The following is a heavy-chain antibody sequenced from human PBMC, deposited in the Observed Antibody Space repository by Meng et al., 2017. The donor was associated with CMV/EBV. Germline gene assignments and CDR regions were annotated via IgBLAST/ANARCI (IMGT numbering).Heavy chain of an antibody. D-gene: IGHD5-18*01. V-gene: IGHV3-23*01. CDR3: ARNAYNYGYSYYFDY. J-gene: IGHJ4*02. Sequence: SGFTFNTYAMSWVRQAPGKGLEWVSTIGGSGGTTYYADSVKGRFTISRDNSKNTLYLQMSSLRAEDTAVYYCARNAYNYGYSYYFDYWGQGTLVTVSS. CDR2: IGGSGGTT. CDR1: GFTFNTYA.